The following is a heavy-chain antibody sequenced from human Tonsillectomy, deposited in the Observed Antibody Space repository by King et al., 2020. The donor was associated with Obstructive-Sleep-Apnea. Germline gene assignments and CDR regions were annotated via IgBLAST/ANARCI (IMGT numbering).Heavy chain of an antibody. CDR1: GGSISNYY. CDR3: ARGRRADYDDRSAHSSQVHNWFDP. D-gene: IGHD3-22*01. J-gene: IGHJ5*02. V-gene: IGHV4-59*01. CDR2: IYYSGST. Sequence: VQLQESGPGLVKPSETLSLTCTVSGGSISNYYWNWIRQSPGKGLEWIGYIYYSGSTNYSPSLKSRVPISVDTSKNQFSLKLTSVTAADTAMYYCARGRRADYDDRSAHSSQVHNWFDPWGQGTLVTVSS.